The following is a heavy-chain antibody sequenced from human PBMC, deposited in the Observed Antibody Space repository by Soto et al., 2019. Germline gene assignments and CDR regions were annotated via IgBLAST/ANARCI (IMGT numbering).Heavy chain of an antibody. D-gene: IGHD3-10*01. CDR3: AKDRGRGSPVSGGMDV. CDR1: GFTFVSYS. Sequence: GGSLRLSCAASGFTFVSYSFNWVRQPPGKGLEWVSYINNGGNIYADSVRGRFTISRDNAKNSVYLQMDSLRDEDTAVYYCAKDRGRGSPVSGGMDVPGQVTTVTVSS. J-gene: IGHJ6*02. CDR2: INNGGN. V-gene: IGHV3-48*02.